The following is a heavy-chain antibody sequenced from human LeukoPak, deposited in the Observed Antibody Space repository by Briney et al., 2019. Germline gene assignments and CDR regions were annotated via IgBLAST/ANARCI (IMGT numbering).Heavy chain of an antibody. CDR2: ISSSSSYI. V-gene: IGHV3-21*01. J-gene: IGHJ4*02. CDR1: GFTFSSYS. Sequence: PGGSLRLSCAASGFTFSSYSMNWVRQAPGKGLEWVSSISSSSSYIYYADSVKGRFTISRDNAKNSLYLQMNSLRAEDTAVYYCARAYDFWSGYFDRYFDYWGQGTLVTVSS. CDR3: ARAYDFWSGYFDRYFDY. D-gene: IGHD3-3*01.